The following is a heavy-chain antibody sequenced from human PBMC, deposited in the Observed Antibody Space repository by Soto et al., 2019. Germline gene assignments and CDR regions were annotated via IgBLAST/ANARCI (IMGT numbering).Heavy chain of an antibody. J-gene: IGHJ5*02. CDR3: ARDNEFGWQLPPYNWFDP. CDR1: GSSISISY. D-gene: IGHD2-15*01. CDR2: IYIIWRT. V-gene: IGHV4-4*07. Sequence: SETLSLTCTVSGSSISISYWSWIRQPAGKGLGWIGRIYIIWRTNYNPSLNSPTTMSVVTSKNQLSLNRSSVTAADTAEYYCARDNEFGWQLPPYNWFDPWGQGTLVTVSS.